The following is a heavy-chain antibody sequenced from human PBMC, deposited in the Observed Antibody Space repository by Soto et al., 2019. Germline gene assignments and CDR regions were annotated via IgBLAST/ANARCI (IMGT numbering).Heavy chain of an antibody. CDR1: GFTFDDYA. CDR3: AKDIAGYYLCIGYYGY. Sequence: RVSYTASGFTFDDYAMHWVRQAPGKGLEWVSGISWNSGSIGYADSVKGRFTISRDNAKNSLDLQMNSLRAEDTVVYYCAKDIAGYYLCIGYYGY. D-gene: IGHD3-3*01. CDR2: ISWNSGSI. V-gene: IGHV3-9*01. J-gene: IGHJ4*03.